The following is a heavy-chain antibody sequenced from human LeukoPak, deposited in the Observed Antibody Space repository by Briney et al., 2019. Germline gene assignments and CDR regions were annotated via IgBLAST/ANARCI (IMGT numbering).Heavy chain of an antibody. Sequence: PGGSLRLSCAASGFTFSSYAMSWVRQAPGKGLEWVSAISGSGGSTYYADSVKGRFTTSRDNSKNTLYLQMNSLRAEDTAVYYCAKDDSASSGWYEDWFDPWGQGTLVTVSS. D-gene: IGHD6-19*01. CDR1: GFTFSSYA. CDR2: ISGSGGST. J-gene: IGHJ5*02. V-gene: IGHV3-23*01. CDR3: AKDDSASSGWYEDWFDP.